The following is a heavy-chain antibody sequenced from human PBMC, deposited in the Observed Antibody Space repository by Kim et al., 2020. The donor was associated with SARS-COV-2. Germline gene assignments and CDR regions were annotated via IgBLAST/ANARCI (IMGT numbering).Heavy chain of an antibody. CDR3: AKDLVVTIFLQGFFDY. J-gene: IGHJ4*02. D-gene: IGHD3-3*01. Sequence: SVKGRFTVSRDNSKNTLYLQMNSLRDDDTAVYYCAKDLVVTIFLQGFFDYWGQGALVTVSS. V-gene: IGHV3-23*01.